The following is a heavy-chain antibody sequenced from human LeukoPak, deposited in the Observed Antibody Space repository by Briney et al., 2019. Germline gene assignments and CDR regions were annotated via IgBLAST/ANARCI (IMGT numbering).Heavy chain of an antibody. Sequence: GESLKISCQGLGYTFSMYWIGWVRHMPGKGLEWMGVIDPGDSQITYSPSFQGHVTISVDKSVNTAYLKWSTLKASDTALYYCARLGNWNDFDYWGQGTLVTVSS. J-gene: IGHJ4*02. CDR3: ARLGNWNDFDY. D-gene: IGHD1-1*01. CDR1: GYTFSMYW. CDR2: IDPGDSQI. V-gene: IGHV5-51*01.